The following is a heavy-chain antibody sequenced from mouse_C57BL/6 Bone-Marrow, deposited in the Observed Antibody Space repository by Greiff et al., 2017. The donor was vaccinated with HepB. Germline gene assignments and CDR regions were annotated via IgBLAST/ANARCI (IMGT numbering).Heavy chain of an antibody. J-gene: IGHJ3*01. CDR2: FHPYNDDT. D-gene: IGHD1-1*01. CDR1: GYTFTTYP. Sequence: QVQLQQSGADLVKPGASVKMSCTASGYTFTTYPLSWLNQNLGKSLEWIGNFHPYNDDTKYNDKFKAKATLTVEKSSSAFYLELSRLTSDDAAVYYCARRGNYGSSLGFAYWGQGTRVTVSA. CDR3: ARRGNYGSSLGFAY. V-gene: IGHV1-47*01.